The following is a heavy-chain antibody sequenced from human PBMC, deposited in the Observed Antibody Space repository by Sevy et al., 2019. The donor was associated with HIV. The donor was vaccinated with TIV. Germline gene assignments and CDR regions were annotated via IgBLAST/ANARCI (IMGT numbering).Heavy chain of an antibody. D-gene: IGHD1-7*01. V-gene: IGHV3-21*01. CDR3: ARTASSLELPNPFDY. J-gene: IGHJ4*02. CDR2: ITSGTSFI. CDR1: GFTFSSYT. Sequence: GGSPRLSCAASGFTFSSYTMNWVRQIPGKGLEWVSSITSGTSFIYYADSMKGRFIISRDNAKNSLYLQMNSLRAEDTAVYYCARTASSLELPNPFDYWGQGTLVTVSS.